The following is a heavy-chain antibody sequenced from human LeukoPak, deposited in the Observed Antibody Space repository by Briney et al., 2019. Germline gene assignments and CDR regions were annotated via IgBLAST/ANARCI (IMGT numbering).Heavy chain of an antibody. V-gene: IGHV1-69*05. J-gene: IGHJ4*02. D-gene: IGHD3-10*01. CDR3: ARDSGLVWFGEFVDY. CDR1: GGTFSSYA. Sequence: SVKVSCKASGGTFSSYAISWVRQAPGQGLEWMGRIIPIFGTANYAQKFQGRVTITTDESTSTAYMELSSLRSEDTAVYYCARDSGLVWFGEFVDYCGQRNLVTVSS. CDR2: IIPIFGTA.